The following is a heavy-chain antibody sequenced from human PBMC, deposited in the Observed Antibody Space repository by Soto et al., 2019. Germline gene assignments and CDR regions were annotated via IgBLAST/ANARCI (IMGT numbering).Heavy chain of an antibody. CDR3: VAATRGMDV. J-gene: IGHJ6*02. CDR1: GGSMNSYY. Sequence: PSETLSLTCTVSGGSMNSYYWTWIRQPAGKGLEWIGRVYTSGGTHYNPSLKSRVTISVDTSKNQFSLRLISVTDADTAVYYCVAATRGMDVWGQGTTVTVSS. V-gene: IGHV4-4*07. D-gene: IGHD2-15*01. CDR2: VYTSGGT.